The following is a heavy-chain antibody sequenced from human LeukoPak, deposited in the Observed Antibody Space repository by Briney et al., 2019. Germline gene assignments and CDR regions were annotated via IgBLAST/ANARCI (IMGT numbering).Heavy chain of an antibody. CDR3: ARDWGSDSWSGYAN. D-gene: IGHD3-3*01. J-gene: IGHJ4*02. Sequence: GGSLRLSCAGSEFIFRSFWMSWVRQAPGKGLEWVANIKEDGSETYCVDSVKGRFTISRDNAENSLYLQMNSLRVEDTAVYYCARDWGSDSWSGYANWGQGTRVTVSS. CDR1: EFIFRSFW. V-gene: IGHV3-7*01. CDR2: IKEDGSET.